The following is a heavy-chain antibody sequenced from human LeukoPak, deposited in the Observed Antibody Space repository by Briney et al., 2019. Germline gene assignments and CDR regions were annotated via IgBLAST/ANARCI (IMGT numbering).Heavy chain of an antibody. J-gene: IGHJ4*02. D-gene: IGHD3-22*01. Sequence: ASVTVSCKASGYTFTGYYMHWVRQAPGQGLEWMGWINPNSGGTNYAQKFQGRVTMTRDTSISTAYMELSRLRSDDTAVYYCARGAHYHDSSEGFDYWGQGTLVTDSS. CDR3: ARGAHYHDSSEGFDY. CDR1: GYTFTGYY. V-gene: IGHV1-2*02. CDR2: INPNSGGT.